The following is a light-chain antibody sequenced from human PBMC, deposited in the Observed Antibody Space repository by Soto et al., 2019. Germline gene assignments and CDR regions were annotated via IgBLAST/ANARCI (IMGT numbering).Light chain of an antibody. Sequence: EMLMTQSPATLSVSPGDRATLSCRASQSISSNLAWYQQKPGQTPRLLIYGASTRATGIPARFSGSGSGTQFTLTISSLQSEDFAVYYCQQYNNWPPMYTFGQGTKLEIK. CDR2: GAS. CDR1: QSISSN. J-gene: IGKJ2*01. CDR3: QQYNNWPPMYT. V-gene: IGKV3-15*01.